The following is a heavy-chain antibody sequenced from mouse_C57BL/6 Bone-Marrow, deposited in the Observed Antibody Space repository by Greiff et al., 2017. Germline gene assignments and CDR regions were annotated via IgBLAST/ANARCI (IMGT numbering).Heavy chain of an antibody. CDR1: GYTFTSYW. V-gene: IGHV1-69*01. J-gene: IGHJ3*01. Sequence: QVQLQQPGAELVMPGASVKLSCKASGYTFTSYWMHWVKQRPGQGLEWIGEIDPSDSYTNYNQKFKGKSTLTVDKSASTADMPLSSLTSEDSAVYYCARSGGYYRFAYWGQGTLVTVSA. CDR3: ARSGGYYRFAY. D-gene: IGHD2-3*01. CDR2: IDPSDSYT.